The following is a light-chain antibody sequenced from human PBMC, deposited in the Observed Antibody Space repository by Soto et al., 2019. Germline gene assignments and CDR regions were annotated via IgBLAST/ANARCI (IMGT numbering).Light chain of an antibody. CDR3: QQRSHWSPKYT. V-gene: IGKV3-11*01. Sequence: DIVLTQSPATLSLSPGERATLSCSASQSVSSYLAWYQQKPGQAPRLLIYDASNRASGIPARFSGSGSGSGFTLTISSLEPEDFAVYYCQQRSHWSPKYTFGQRNKLEIK. CDR1: QSVSSY. CDR2: DAS. J-gene: IGKJ2*01.